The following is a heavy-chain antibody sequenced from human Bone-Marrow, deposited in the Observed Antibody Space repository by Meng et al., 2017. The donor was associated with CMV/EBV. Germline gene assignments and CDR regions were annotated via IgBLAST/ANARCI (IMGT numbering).Heavy chain of an antibody. J-gene: IGHJ6*02. CDR3: ARGSGRYGLDV. V-gene: IGHV3-21*01. CDR2: TGSGTAHI. CDR1: GFTFSLYF. Sequence: SCSAAGFTFSLYFMNWVRQAPGKGLEWVSSTGSGTAHISHADSVKGRFTISRDNAKSSIYLDMNSLRPDDTAVYYCARGSGRYGLDVWGPGTTVTVSS.